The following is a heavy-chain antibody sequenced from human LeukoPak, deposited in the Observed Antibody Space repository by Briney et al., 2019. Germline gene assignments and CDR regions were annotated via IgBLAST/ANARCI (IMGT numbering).Heavy chain of an antibody. J-gene: IGHJ3*02. CDR2: INHSGSF. V-gene: IGHV4-34*01. CDR1: GGSFSGYF. Sequence: SETLSLTCAVYGGSFSGYFWNWVRQPPGKGLEWIGEINHSGSFNYNPSLKSRVTLSIDTSKHQFSLKLSFVTAADTAVYYCARGDPLINAFDIWGQGTMVTVSS. CDR3: ARGDPLINAFDI.